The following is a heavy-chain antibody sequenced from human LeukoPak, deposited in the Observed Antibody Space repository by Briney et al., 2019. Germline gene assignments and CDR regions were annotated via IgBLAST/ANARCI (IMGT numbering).Heavy chain of an antibody. D-gene: IGHD6-19*01. Sequence: SETLSLTCTVSGGSISSYYWSWIRQPPGKGLEWIGYIYYSGSTNYNSSLKSRVTISVDTSKNQFSLKLSSVTAADTAVYYCARGGVRAVVNWFDPWGQGTLVTVSS. CDR2: IYYSGST. CDR3: ARGGVRAVVNWFDP. V-gene: IGHV4-59*01. J-gene: IGHJ5*02. CDR1: GGSISSYY.